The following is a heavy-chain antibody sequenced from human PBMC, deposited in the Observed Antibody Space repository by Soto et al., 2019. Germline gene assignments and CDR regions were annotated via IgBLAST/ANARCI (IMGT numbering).Heavy chain of an antibody. J-gene: IGHJ3*02. CDR3: ARVPGEPSVTIFGVVDDAFDI. CDR2: IYYSGST. V-gene: IGHV4-30-4*01. Sequence: PSETLSLTCTVSGGSISSGDYYWSWIRQPPGKGLEWIGYIYYSGSTYYNPSLKSRVTISVDTSKNQFSLKLSSVTAADTAVYYCARVPGEPSVTIFGVVDDAFDIWGQGTMVTVSS. CDR1: GGSISSGDYY. D-gene: IGHD3-3*01.